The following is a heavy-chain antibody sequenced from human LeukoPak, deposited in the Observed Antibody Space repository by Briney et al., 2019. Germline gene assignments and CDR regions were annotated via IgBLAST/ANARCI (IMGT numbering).Heavy chain of an antibody. V-gene: IGHV7-4-1*01. Sequence: ASVKVSCTTSGFTFNDYVMNWVRQAPGQGLQGMGWINTNTGDPTYAQGFRGGFFFSLASSLTTTYLPISTLEPGDTAVYYCVRARRGTVAGLDYWGQGTLVTVSS. J-gene: IGHJ4*02. CDR1: GFTFNDYV. CDR2: INTNTGDP. D-gene: IGHD6-19*01. CDR3: VRARRGTVAGLDY.